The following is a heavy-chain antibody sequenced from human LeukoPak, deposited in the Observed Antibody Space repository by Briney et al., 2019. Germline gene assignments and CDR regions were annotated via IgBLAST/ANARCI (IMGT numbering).Heavy chain of an antibody. CDR3: ARGVDYYGV. J-gene: IGHJ4*02. CDR1: GGSLSGYS. V-gene: IGHV4-34*01. CDR2: INHSGGT. D-gene: IGHD3-10*01. Sequence: SETLSLTCAVYGGSLSGYSWNWIRQPPVKGLEWIGEINHSGGTSYNPSLKSRVTISVDTSKKQFSLKLSSVTAADTAVYYCARGVDYYGVWGQGTLVTVSS.